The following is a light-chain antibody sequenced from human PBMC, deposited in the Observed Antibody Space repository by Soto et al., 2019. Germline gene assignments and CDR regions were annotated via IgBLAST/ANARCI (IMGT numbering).Light chain of an antibody. CDR2: EAT. J-gene: IGLJ1*01. Sequence: QSALTQPASVSGSPGQSITISCTGSSSDVGTYDLVSWYQQHPGKAPKLIIYEATERPSGLSNRFSGSKSGNTASLTISGLQAEDEAGYYCCSYAGSSSYVFGTGTKLTVL. V-gene: IGLV2-23*01. CDR3: CSYAGSSSYV. CDR1: SSDVGTYDL.